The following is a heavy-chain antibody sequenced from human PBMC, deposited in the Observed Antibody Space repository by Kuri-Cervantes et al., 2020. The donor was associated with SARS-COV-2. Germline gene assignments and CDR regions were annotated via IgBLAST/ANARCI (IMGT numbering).Heavy chain of an antibody. Sequence: GESLKISCAASGFTFSSYSMNWVRQAPGEGLEWVSSISSSSSDIYYADSVKGRFTISRDNAKNSLYLQMNSLRAEDTAVYYCARDSYYGSGSYYNAPGMDVWGQGATVTVSS. CDR1: GFTFSSYS. D-gene: IGHD3-10*01. V-gene: IGHV3-21*01. CDR2: ISSSSSDI. J-gene: IGHJ6*02. CDR3: ARDSYYGSGSYYNAPGMDV.